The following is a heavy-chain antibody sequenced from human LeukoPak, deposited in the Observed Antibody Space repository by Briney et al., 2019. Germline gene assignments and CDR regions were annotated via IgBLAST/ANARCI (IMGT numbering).Heavy chain of an antibody. CDR3: ARDHLWFGGLDYYYYMDV. J-gene: IGHJ6*03. V-gene: IGHV6-1*01. CDR1: GDSVSSNSAA. D-gene: IGHD3-10*01. CDR2: TYYRSKWYN. Sequence: SQTLSLTCAISGDSVSSNSAAWNWIRQSPSRGLEWLGRTYYRSKWYNDYAVSVKSRITIDPDTSKNQFSLQLNSVTPEDTAVYYCARDHLWFGGLDYYYYMDVWGTGTTVTISS.